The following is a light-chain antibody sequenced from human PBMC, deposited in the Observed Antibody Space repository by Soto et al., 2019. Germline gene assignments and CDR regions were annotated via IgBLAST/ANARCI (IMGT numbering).Light chain of an antibody. V-gene: IGLV2-14*01. J-gene: IGLJ2*01. CDR2: DVM. Sequence: QSALTQPASVSGSPGQSITISCTGTSSDVGGYNYVSWYQQPPGKAHKLMIYDVMNRPSGVSNRFSGSTSGNTASLTISGLQADDEADYYCSSYKSSSARVFGGGTKLTVL. CDR3: SSYKSSSARV. CDR1: SSDVGGYNY.